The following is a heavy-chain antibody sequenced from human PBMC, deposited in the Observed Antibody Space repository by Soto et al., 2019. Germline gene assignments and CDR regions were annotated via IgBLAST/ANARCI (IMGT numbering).Heavy chain of an antibody. CDR2: IYYSGIT. J-gene: IGHJ4*02. D-gene: IGHD1-26*01. CDR1: GVSISSGGYY. Sequence: TLSLSCPVSGVSISSGGYYWSWIRQHPGKGLEWIGYIYYSGITYYNPSLKSRVTISVDTSKNQFSLKLSSVTAADTAVYYCTTEYSPSGSYSYWGQGTLVTVSS. CDR3: TTEYSPSGSYSY. V-gene: IGHV4-31*03.